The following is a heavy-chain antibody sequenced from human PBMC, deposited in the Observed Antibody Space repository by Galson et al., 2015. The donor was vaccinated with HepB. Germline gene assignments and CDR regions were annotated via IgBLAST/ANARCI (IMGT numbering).Heavy chain of an antibody. Sequence: SVKVSCKASGYTFTGYYMHWVRQAPGQGLEWMGRINPNSGGTNYAQKFQGRVTMTRDTSISTAYMELSRLRSDDTAVYYCARDRRLGSYGRRGKDYYYMDVWGKGTTVTVSS. D-gene: IGHD1-26*01. CDR3: ARDRRLGSYGRRGKDYYYMDV. CDR1: GYTFTGYY. J-gene: IGHJ6*03. CDR2: INPNSGGT. V-gene: IGHV1-2*06.